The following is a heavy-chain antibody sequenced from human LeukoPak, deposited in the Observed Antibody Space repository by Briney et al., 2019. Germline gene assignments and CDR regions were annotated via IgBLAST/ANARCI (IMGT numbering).Heavy chain of an antibody. Sequence: SETLSLTCTVSGGSISDYYWSWIRQAPGKGLEWLGYVYYRGFTNYNPSLKSRVTISVDTPKNQFSLKLSSVTTADTAVYYCARVNYDFWSGYDPTRAPFDPWGQGTLVTVSS. CDR3: ARVNYDFWSGYDPTRAPFDP. CDR2: VYYRGFT. CDR1: GGSISDYY. J-gene: IGHJ5*02. V-gene: IGHV4-59*01. D-gene: IGHD3-3*01.